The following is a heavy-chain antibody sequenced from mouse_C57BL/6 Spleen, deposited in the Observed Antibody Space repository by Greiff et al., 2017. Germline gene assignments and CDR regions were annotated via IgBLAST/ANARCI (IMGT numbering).Heavy chain of an antibody. CDR1: GYAFSSYW. D-gene: IGHD2-2*01. V-gene: IGHV1-80*01. Sequence: VQLQQSGAELVKPGASVKISCKASGYAFSSYWMNWVKQRPGKGLEWIGQIYPGDGDTNYNGKFKGKATLTADKSSSTAYMQLSSLTSEDSAVYFCARSEVTRYFDYWGQGTTLTVSS. CDR2: IYPGDGDT. J-gene: IGHJ2*01. CDR3: ARSEVTRYFDY.